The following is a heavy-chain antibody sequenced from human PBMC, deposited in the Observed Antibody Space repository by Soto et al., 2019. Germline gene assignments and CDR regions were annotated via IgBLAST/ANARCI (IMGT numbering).Heavy chain of an antibody. D-gene: IGHD2-15*01. CDR2: ISSSSSTI. J-gene: IGHJ4*02. CDR3: ARGDCSGGSCYSWTQYFDY. Sequence: EVQLVDSGGGLVQPGGSLRLSCAASGFTFSTYSMNWVRQAPGKGMEWVSYISSSSSTIYFADSVKGRFTISRYNAKNSLYLQMNSLRGEDTAVYYCARGDCSGGSCYSWTQYFDYWGQGTMVTVSS. CDR1: GFTFSTYS. V-gene: IGHV3-48*01.